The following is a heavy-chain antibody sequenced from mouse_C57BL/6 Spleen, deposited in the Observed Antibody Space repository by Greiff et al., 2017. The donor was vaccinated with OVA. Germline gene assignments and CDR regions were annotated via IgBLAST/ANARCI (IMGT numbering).Heavy chain of an antibody. D-gene: IGHD1-1*02. Sequence: VQLQQSGAELVMPGASVKLSCKASGYTFTSYWMHWVKQRPGQGLEWIGEIDPSDSYTNYNQKFKGKSTLTVDKSSSTAYMQLSSLTSEDSAVYYCARRGSYANPFDYWGQGTTLTVSS. CDR3: ARRGSYANPFDY. J-gene: IGHJ2*01. CDR2: IDPSDSYT. CDR1: GYTFTSYW. V-gene: IGHV1-69*01.